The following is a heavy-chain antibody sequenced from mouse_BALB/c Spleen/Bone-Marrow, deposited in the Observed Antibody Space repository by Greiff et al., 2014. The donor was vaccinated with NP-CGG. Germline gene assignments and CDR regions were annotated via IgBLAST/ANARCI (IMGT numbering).Heavy chain of an antibody. V-gene: IGHV1-80*01. CDR3: ARGGISVDY. CDR1: GYAFSTYW. Sequence: VQLVESGAELVRPGSLVKISCKSSGYAFSTYWINWVKQRPGQGLEWIGQIYPGDGDTDFNGKFKGKATLTADRSSNTAYMEFSSLTSEDSAVYFCARGGISVDYWGQGTTLTVSS. J-gene: IGHJ2*01. CDR2: IYPGDGDT.